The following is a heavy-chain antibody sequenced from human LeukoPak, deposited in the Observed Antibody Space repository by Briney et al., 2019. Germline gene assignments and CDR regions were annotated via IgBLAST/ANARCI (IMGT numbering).Heavy chain of an antibody. V-gene: IGHV1-46*01. CDR1: GYTFTSYY. D-gene: IGHD6-6*01. J-gene: IGHJ6*02. CDR2: INPSGGST. CDR3: ARVLFSIAARPDYYYYGMDV. Sequence: ASVKVSCKASGYTFTSYYMHWVRQAPGQGLEWMGIINPSGGSTSYAQKFQGRVTMTRDTSTSTVYMELSSLRSEDTAVYYCARVLFSIAARPDYYYYGMDVWGQGTTVTVSS.